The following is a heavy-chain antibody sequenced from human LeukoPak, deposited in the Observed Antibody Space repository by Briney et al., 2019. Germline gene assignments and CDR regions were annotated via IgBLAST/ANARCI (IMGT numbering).Heavy chain of an antibody. CDR2: IYYSGST. V-gene: IGHV4-39*01. J-gene: IGHJ4*02. D-gene: IGHD6-19*01. CDR1: GGSISSSSYY. Sequence: SETLSLTCTVSGGSISSSSYYWGWIRQPPGKGLEWIGGIYYSGSTYYNPSLKSRVTISVDTSKNQFSLKLSSVTAADTAVYYCARRSVAHFDYWGQGTLVTVSS. CDR3: ARRSVAHFDY.